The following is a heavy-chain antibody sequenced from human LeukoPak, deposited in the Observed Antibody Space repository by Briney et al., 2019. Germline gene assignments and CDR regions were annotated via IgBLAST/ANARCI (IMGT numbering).Heavy chain of an antibody. J-gene: IGHJ4*02. Sequence: ASVKVSCKVSGYTFTSYDINWVRQATGQGLEWMGWMNPNSGDTGYAQKFQGRVTITRNTSISTAYMELSSLRSEDTAVYYCASTTIFGVVIREFDYWGQGTLVTVSS. CDR3: ASTTIFGVVIREFDY. CDR1: GYTFTSYD. V-gene: IGHV1-8*03. D-gene: IGHD3-3*01. CDR2: MNPNSGDT.